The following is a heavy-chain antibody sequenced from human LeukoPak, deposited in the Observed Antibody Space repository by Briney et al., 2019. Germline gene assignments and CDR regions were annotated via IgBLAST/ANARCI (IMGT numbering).Heavy chain of an antibody. CDR3: AREQPTHYDY. J-gene: IGHJ4*02. Sequence: GRSLRLSCAASGFTFSSYAMHWVRQAPGKGLEWVAVISYDGSNKYYADSVKGRFTISRDNSKNTLYLQMNSLRAEDTAVYYCAREQPTHYDYRGQGTLVTVSS. V-gene: IGHV3-30*04. CDR1: GFTFSSYA. D-gene: IGHD4-11*01. CDR2: ISYDGSNK.